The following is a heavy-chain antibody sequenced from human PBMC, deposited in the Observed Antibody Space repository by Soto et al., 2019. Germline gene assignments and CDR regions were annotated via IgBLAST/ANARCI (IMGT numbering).Heavy chain of an antibody. D-gene: IGHD3-10*01. J-gene: IGHJ4*02. CDR3: ARVLNTSGPLGYFFAY. CDR1: GGSIRRSDSC. V-gene: IGHV4-31*03. Sequence: SETLSLTCSVSGGSIRRSDSCWTWVRQGPGKGLEWIAYISDSGRTGYNPSLKSRATISIDTSKNVFFLNLSSVTAADTAVYFCARVLNTSGPLGYFFAYWGPGSLVTGSS. CDR2: ISDSGRT.